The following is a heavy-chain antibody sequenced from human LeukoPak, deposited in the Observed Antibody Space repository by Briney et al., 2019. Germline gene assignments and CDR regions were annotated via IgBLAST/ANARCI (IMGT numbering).Heavy chain of an antibody. D-gene: IGHD3-22*01. V-gene: IGHV4-34*01. CDR3: ARGRSYYYDSSGNEYFQH. CDR2: INHSGST. J-gene: IGHJ1*01. Sequence: SSGTLSLTCAVYGGSFSGYYWSWIRQPPGKGLEWIGEINHSGSTNYNPSLKSRVTISVDTSKNQFSLKLSSVTAAEKAVYYCARGRSYYYDSSGNEYFQHWGQGTLVSVSS. CDR1: GGSFSGYY.